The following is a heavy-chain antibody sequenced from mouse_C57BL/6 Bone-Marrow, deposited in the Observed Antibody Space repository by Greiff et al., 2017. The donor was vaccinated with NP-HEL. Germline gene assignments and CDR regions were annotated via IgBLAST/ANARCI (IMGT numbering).Heavy chain of an antibody. CDR2: INPYNGGT. D-gene: IGHD4-1*01. J-gene: IGHJ3*01. V-gene: IGHV1-19*01. CDR1: GYTFTDYY. CDR3: ASSLNWDWFAY. Sequence: VQLQQSGPVLVKPGASVKMSCKASGYTFTDYYMNWVKQSHGKSLEWIGVINPYNGGTSYNQKFKGKATLTVDKSSSTAYMELNSLTSEDSAVYYCASSLNWDWFAYWGQGTLVTVSA.